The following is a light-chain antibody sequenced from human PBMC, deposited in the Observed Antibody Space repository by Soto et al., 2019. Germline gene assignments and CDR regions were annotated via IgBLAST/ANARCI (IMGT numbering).Light chain of an antibody. V-gene: IGLV2-11*01. CDR3: CSYAGSYMVV. CDR2: DVT. Sequence: QSALTQPRSVSGSLGQSVTMSCTGTSSDVGAYNYVSWYQQFPGKVPKVLIFDVTQRPSGVPDRFSGSKSGNTASLTISGLQAEDEADYYCCSYAGSYMVVFGGGTQVTVL. CDR1: SSDVGAYNY. J-gene: IGLJ2*01.